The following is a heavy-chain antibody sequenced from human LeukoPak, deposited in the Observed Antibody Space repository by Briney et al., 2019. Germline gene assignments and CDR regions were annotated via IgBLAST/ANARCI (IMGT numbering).Heavy chain of an antibody. CDR1: GFTFSVYT. V-gene: IGHV3-21*01. CDR2: ISSTSTYI. CDR3: VRNRNDYGDYVYDY. Sequence: GGSLRLSCAASGFTFSVYTMNWVRQAPGKGLEWVSSISSTSTYIYYADSVKGRFTISRDNAKNSLYLQMNSLRAEDTAVFSYVRNRNDYGDYVYDYWGQGTLVTVSS. D-gene: IGHD4-17*01. J-gene: IGHJ4*02.